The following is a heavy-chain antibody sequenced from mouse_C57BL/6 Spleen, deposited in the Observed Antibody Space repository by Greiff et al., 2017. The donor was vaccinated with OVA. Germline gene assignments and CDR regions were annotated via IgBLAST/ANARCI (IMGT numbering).Heavy chain of an antibody. CDR3: AREWDGGYFDF. D-gene: IGHD4-1*01. V-gene: IGHV5-4*03. CDR2: ISDGGSYT. J-gene: IGHJ1*03. Sequence: EVKLVESGGGLVKPGGSLKLSCAASGFTFSSYAMSWVRQTPEKRLEWVATISDGGSYTYYPDNVKGRFTISRDNAKNNLYLQMSHLKSEDTAMYYCAREWDGGYFDFWGTGTTVTVSS. CDR1: GFTFSSYA.